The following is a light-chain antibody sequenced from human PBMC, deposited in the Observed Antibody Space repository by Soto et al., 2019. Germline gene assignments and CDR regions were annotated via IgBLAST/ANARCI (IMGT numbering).Light chain of an antibody. CDR1: QDISNY. V-gene: IGKV1-33*01. Sequence: DLQMTQSPSSLSASVGDRVTITCQASQDISNYLNWYQQKPGKAPKLLIYDASNLETGVPSRFSGSGSGTDFTFTISSLQPEDIATYYCQHSEAFGGGTKVEIK. CDR2: DAS. CDR3: QHSEA. J-gene: IGKJ4*01.